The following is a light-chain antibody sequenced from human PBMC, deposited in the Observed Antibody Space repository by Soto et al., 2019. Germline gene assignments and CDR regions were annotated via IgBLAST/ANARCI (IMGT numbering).Light chain of an antibody. V-gene: IGKV3-20*01. CDR2: GAS. Sequence: EIVLTQSPGTLSLSPGERATLSCRASQSVSSSYLAWYQQKPGQAPRLLIYGASSRATGIPDRFSGSGSGTDFTLTISRLEPEDLAVYYCQQYGSPPLTFGGGTNVEIK. J-gene: IGKJ4*01. CDR3: QQYGSPPLT. CDR1: QSVSSSY.